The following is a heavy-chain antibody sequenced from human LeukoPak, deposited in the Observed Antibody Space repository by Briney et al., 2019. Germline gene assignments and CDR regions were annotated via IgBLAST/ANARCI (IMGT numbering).Heavy chain of an antibody. V-gene: IGHV5-51*01. Sequence: GESLKISCKGSGNSFTSYWIGWVRQMPGKGLEWMGIIYPGASDTRYSPSFQGQVTISADKSISTAYLPWRSPNASDTAVYYCARSAESSRHFDYWGQGTLVTVSS. CDR2: IYPGASDT. J-gene: IGHJ4*02. CDR3: ARSAESSRHFDY. D-gene: IGHD2-2*01. CDR1: GNSFTSYW.